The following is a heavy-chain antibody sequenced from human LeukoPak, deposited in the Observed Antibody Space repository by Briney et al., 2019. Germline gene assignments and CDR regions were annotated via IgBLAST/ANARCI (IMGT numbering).Heavy chain of an antibody. CDR2: ISADETNK. CDR1: RFTFSNFA. CDR3: AKGLVRVGIFGVSNYYMDV. J-gene: IGHJ6*03. Sequence: GGSLRLSCAASRFTFSNFAMHWVRQAPGKGLEWVAFISADETNKNYADSVKGRFTISRDNSKNTLYLQMNSLRAEDTAVYYCAKGLVRVGIFGVSNYYMDVWGKGTTVTVSS. D-gene: IGHD3-3*01. V-gene: IGHV3-30-3*01.